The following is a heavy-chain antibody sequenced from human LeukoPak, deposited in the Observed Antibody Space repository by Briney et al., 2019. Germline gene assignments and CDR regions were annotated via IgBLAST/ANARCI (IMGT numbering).Heavy chain of an antibody. CDR1: GFPFDEHA. CDR3: ATGPWQLGPVEDY. Sequence: PGGSLRLSCAASGFPFDEHAMHWVRQAPGKGLEWVSGISYSSETIGYVDSVKGRFTTYRDNAKNSLYLQMTRLRAEDTAVYYCATGPWQLGPVEDYWGQGTLVTVSS. J-gene: IGHJ4*02. CDR2: ISYSSETI. D-gene: IGHD6-13*01. V-gene: IGHV3-9*01.